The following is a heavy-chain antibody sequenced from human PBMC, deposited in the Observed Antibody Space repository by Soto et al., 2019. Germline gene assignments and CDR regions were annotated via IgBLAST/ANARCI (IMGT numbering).Heavy chain of an antibody. CDR2: INWNDDK. Sequence: QITLKESGPTLVKPTQTLTLTCTFSGFSLSTSGVGVGWIRQPPGKALEWLALINWNDDKRYSPSLKSRLTITKDTSKNRVVLTMTNMDPVDTATYYCAHSAYGSSGPRGKVHAFDIWGQGTMVTVSS. J-gene: IGHJ3*02. D-gene: IGHD3-22*01. CDR3: AHSAYGSSGPRGKVHAFDI. CDR1: GFSLSTSGVG. V-gene: IGHV2-5*01.